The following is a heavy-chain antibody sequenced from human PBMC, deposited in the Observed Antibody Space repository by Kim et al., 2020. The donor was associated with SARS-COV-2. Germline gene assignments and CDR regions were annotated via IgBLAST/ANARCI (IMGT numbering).Heavy chain of an antibody. D-gene: IGHD2-2*01. J-gene: IGHJ4*02. V-gene: IGHV4-31*03. CDR1: GGSIRSGGKF. CDR3: ARGQPLDY. Sequence: SETLSLTCSVSGGSIRSGGKFWTWIRQHPAKGLEWIGYISYSGNPHYSPSLRSRVSISLQTSENQFSLELTSVTAADTAVYYCARGQPLDYWCQGILVNV. CDR2: ISYSGNP.